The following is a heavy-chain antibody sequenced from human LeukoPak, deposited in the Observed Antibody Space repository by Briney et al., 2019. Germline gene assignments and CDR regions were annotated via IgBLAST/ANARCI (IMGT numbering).Heavy chain of an antibody. CDR1: GITFSNSA. D-gene: IGHD5-24*01. V-gene: IGHV3-23*01. Sequence: GGSLRLSCVPSGITFSNSALSWVRQAPGKGLEWVSTITKSGGQTHYADSVRGLFTISRDIFKNTLYLQMNSLRAEDTAVYHCVKSAGKDGYRDAFDIWGQGTVVTVSS. J-gene: IGHJ3*02. CDR3: VKSAGKDGYRDAFDI. CDR2: ITKSGGQT.